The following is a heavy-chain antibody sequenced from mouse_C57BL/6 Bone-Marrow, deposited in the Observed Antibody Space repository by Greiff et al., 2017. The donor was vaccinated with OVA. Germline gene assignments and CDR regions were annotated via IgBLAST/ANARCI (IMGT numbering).Heavy chain of an antibody. CDR3: ARDPYY. CDR1: GYAFTNYL. Sequence: VKVVESGAELVRPGTSVKVSCKASGYAFTNYLIEWVKQRPGQGLEWIGVINPGSGGTNYNEKFKGKAALTADKSSSTAYMQLSSLTSEDSAVYFCARDPYYWGQGTTLTVSS. J-gene: IGHJ2*01. V-gene: IGHV1-54*01. CDR2: INPGSGGT.